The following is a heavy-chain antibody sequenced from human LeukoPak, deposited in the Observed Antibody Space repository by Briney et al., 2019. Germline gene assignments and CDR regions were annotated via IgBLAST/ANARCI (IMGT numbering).Heavy chain of an antibody. V-gene: IGHV3-23*01. Sequence: GGSLRLSCAASGFTFSSYAMSWVRQAPGKGLEWVSAISGSGGSTYYADSVKGRYTISRDNSKNTLYLQMNSLRAEDTAVYYCAKAKSVSSSARYYYYYGMDVWGQGTTVTVSS. D-gene: IGHD6-6*01. CDR3: AKAKSVSSSARYYYYYGMDV. CDR2: ISGSGGST. J-gene: IGHJ6*02. CDR1: GFTFSSYA.